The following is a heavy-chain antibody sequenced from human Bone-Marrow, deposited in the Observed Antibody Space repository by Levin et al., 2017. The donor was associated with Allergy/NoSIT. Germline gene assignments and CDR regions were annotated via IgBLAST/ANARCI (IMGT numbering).Heavy chain of an antibody. J-gene: IGHJ6*03. CDR1: GFTVSSNY. V-gene: IGHV3-53*01. D-gene: IGHD3-3*01. CDR3: ARGKNYDFWSGFGRTIYYMDV. CDR2: IYSGGST. Sequence: GESLKISCAASGFTVSSNYMSWVRQAPGKGLEWVSVIYSGGSTYYADSVKGRFTISRDNSKNTLYLQMNSLRAEDTAVYYCARGKNYDFWSGFGRTIYYMDVWGKGTTVTVSS.